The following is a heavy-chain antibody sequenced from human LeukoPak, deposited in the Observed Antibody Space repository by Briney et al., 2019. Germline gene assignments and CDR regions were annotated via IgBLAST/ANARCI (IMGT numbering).Heavy chain of an antibody. V-gene: IGHV3-30*18. D-gene: IGHD4-23*01. Sequence: PGGSLRLSGIASGSTFRNYGMYWFRQAPGKGLEWVAVISSDGNNKYYGDSVKGRFTISRDNSQDTLYVQMTSLRAEDTAVYYCVKAGDYVGNSGYFHHWGQGTLVTVSS. CDR1: GSTFRNYG. CDR2: ISSDGNNK. CDR3: VKAGDYVGNSGYFHH. J-gene: IGHJ1*01.